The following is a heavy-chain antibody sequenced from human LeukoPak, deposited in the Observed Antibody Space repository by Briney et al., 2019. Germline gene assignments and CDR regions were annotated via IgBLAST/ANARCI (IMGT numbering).Heavy chain of an antibody. J-gene: IGHJ5*02. CDR3: ARVMVTRYFDWLLGS. D-gene: IGHD3-9*01. CDR2: INHSGST. V-gene: IGHV4-34*01. CDR1: GGSFSGYY. Sequence: PSETLSLTCAVYGGSFSGYYWSWIRQPPGKGLEWIGEINHSGSTNYNPSLKSRVTISVDTSKNQFSLKLSSVTAAGTAVYYCARVMVTRYFDWLLGSWGQGTLVTVSS.